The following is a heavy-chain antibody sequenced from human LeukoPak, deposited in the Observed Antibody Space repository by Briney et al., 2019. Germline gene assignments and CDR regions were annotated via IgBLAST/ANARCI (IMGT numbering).Heavy chain of an antibody. CDR1: GGSFSGYY. V-gene: IGHV4-34*01. CDR3: ARGGILTGYSPFSY. CDR2: INHSGST. Sequence: PSETLSLTCAVYGGSFSGYYWSWIRQPPGKGLEWIGEINHSGSTNYNPSLKSRVTISVDTSKNQFSLKLSSVTAADTAVYYCARGGILTGYSPFSYWGQGTLVTVSS. J-gene: IGHJ4*02. D-gene: IGHD3-9*01.